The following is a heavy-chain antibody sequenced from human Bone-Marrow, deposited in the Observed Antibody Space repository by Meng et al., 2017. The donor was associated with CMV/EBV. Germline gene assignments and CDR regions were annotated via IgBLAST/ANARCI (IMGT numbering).Heavy chain of an antibody. CDR2: ISSSRSTI. Sequence: GGSLRLSCAASGFTFSSYTMNWVRQAPGKGLEWFSYISSSRSTICYADSVKGRFTISRDNAKNSLYLQMNSLRAEDTAVYYCATYPAGYDFWSGFPVDYWGQGTLVTVSS. CDR3: ATYPAGYDFWSGFPVDY. D-gene: IGHD3-3*01. CDR1: GFTFSSYT. V-gene: IGHV3-48*04. J-gene: IGHJ4*02.